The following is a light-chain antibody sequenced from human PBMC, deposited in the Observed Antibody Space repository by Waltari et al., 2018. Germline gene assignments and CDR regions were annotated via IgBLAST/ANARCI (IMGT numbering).Light chain of an antibody. CDR1: RLGDKY. Sequence: SYELTQLPSVSVSPGQTANNTCSGDRLGDKYICWFQQRPGQSPVMVIYQDVKRPSRIPERFSGSNSGNTATLTISGTQAMDEADYFCQVWDGRSVVFGGGTKLTVL. CDR3: QVWDGRSVV. J-gene: IGLJ2*01. CDR2: QDV. V-gene: IGLV3-1*01.